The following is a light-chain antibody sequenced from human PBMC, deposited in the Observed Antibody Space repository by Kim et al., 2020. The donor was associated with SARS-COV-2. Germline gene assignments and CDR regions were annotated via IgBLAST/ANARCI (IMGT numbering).Light chain of an antibody. CDR2: QDS. CDR1: KLGDKY. V-gene: IGLV3-1*01. Sequence: SYELTQPPSVSVSPGQTASITCSGDKLGDKYACWYQQKPGQSPVLVIYQDSKRPSGIPERFSGSNSWNTATLTISGTQAMDEADYYCQAWDSSTAWVFVG. CDR3: QAWDSSTAWV. J-gene: IGLJ3*02.